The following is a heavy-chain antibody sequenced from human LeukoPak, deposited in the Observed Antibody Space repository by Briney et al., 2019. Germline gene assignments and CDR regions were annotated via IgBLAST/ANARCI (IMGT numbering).Heavy chain of an antibody. CDR2: IYTSGST. D-gene: IGHD3-22*01. CDR3: ATPYSGYPDY. Sequence: PSETLSLTCTVSGGSISSGSYYWSWIRQPAGKGLEWIGRIYTSGSTNYNPSLKSRVTISVDTSKNQFSLKLSSVTAADTAVYYCATPYSGYPDYWGQGTLVTVSS. CDR1: GGSISSGSYY. V-gene: IGHV4-61*02. J-gene: IGHJ4*02.